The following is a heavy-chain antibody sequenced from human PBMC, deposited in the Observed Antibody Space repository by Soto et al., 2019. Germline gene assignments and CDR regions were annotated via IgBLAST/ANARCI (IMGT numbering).Heavy chain of an antibody. D-gene: IGHD3-16*01. J-gene: IGHJ4*02. CDR3: IRQRFQYDDGSQDFDY. CDR2: INGGGSST. CDR1: GLTFSSNW. V-gene: IGHV3-74*01. Sequence: EVHLVESGGGLVQPGGSPRLSCAASGLTFSSNWMHWFRQAPGKGLVWVSRINGGGSSTSYAASVKGRFTISRDNARNTLYLQMNSLRVEDTAVYYCIRQRFQYDDGSQDFDYWGQGTLVTVSS.